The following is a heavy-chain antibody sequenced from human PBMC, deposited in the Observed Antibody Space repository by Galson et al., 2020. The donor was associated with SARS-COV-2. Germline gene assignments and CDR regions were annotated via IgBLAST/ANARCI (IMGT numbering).Heavy chain of an antibody. V-gene: IGHV4-61*01. J-gene: IGHJ5*02. Sequence: HSETLSLTCTVSGGTVSSGRYYWSWIRQPPGKGLEWIGYIYYDGSTNDNPSLKSRVTISMDTSNNQFSLKLSSVTAADTAVYFCARVSKDGSGRYYINWFDTWGQGTLVTVAS. CDR3: ARVSKDGSGRYYINWFDT. D-gene: IGHD3-10*01. CDR1: GGTVSSGRYY. CDR2: IYYDGST.